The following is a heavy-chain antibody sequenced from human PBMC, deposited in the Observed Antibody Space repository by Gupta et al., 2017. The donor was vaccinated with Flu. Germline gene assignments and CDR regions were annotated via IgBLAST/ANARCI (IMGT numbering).Heavy chain of an antibody. CDR3: ARKGDYSYYGIDV. CDR2: IFSNDEK. J-gene: IGHJ6*02. D-gene: IGHD3-16*01. CDR1: GVSLNNDRMG. Sequence: QVTLKESGPVLVKPTETLTLTCTVPGVSLNNDRMGVTWIRQPPGKALEWLAHIFSNDEKSYSASLKARLTISKDASNRQVVLTMTNVDPADAGTYYCARKGDYSYYGIDVWGQGTTVTVSS. V-gene: IGHV2-26*01.